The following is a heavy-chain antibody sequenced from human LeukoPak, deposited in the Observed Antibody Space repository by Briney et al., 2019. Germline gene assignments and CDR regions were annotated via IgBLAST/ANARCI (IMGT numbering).Heavy chain of an antibody. CDR2: MNPNSGNT. Sequence: ASVKVSCKASGYTFTSYDINWVRQATGQGLEWMGWMNPNSGNTGYAQKFQGRVTMTRNTSISTAYMELSSLRSGDTAVYYCARRPYSGSYDRPETGWYFDLWGRGTLVTVSS. V-gene: IGHV1-8*01. J-gene: IGHJ2*01. D-gene: IGHD1-26*01. CDR1: GYTFTSYD. CDR3: ARRPYSGSYDRPETGWYFDL.